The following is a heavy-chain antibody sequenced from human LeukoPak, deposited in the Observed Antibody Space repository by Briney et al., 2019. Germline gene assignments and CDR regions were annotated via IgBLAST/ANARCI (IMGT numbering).Heavy chain of an antibody. CDR1: GGSFSGYY. D-gene: IGHD3-3*01. V-gene: IGHV4-34*01. CDR3: ASKYFSHWFDP. Sequence: SETLSLTCADYGGSFSGYYWSWIRQPPGKGLEWIGEINHSGSTNYNPSLKSRVTISVDTSKNQFSLKLSSVTAADTAVYYCASKYFSHWFDPWGQGTLVTVSS. J-gene: IGHJ5*02. CDR2: INHSGST.